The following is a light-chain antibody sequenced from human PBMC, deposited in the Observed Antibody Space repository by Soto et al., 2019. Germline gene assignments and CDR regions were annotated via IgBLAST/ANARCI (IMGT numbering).Light chain of an antibody. V-gene: IGKV3-15*01. J-gene: IGKJ1*01. CDR3: QQYNNWPRGT. CDR2: GAY. CDR1: QRDSSN. Sequence: EIVMTQSPATLPVYQGERATHSCSASQRDSSNLAWYQQKPGHARRLLIYGAYHMATGISPRFSVSGSGTKFTLIISCLQCEDFAVYYCQQYNNWPRGTFGQGTKV.